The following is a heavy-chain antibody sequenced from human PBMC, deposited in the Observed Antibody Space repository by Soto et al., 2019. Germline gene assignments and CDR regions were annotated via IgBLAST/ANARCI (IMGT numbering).Heavy chain of an antibody. V-gene: IGHV1-2*04. CDR1: GYTFTGYY. D-gene: IGHD6-13*01. Sequence: ASVKVSCKASGYTFTGYYMHWVRQAPGQGLEWMGWINPNSGGTNYAQKFQGWVTMTRDTSISTAYMELSRLRSDDTAVYYCARARPRAAARKQHPSTGFDPGAQDTLVTVSS. J-gene: IGHJ5*02. CDR3: ARARPRAAARKQHPSTGFDP. CDR2: INPNSGGT.